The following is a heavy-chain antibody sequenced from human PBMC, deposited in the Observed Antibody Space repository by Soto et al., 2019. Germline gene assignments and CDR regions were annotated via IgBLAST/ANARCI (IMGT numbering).Heavy chain of an antibody. CDR2: INPKTAAT. Sequence: ASVKVSCKASGYTFSDYFIQWLRQAPGQGLEWVAWINPKTAATNYAKNFQGWATVTRDTSFSTAYLELTRLRPDDTGVYYCARFKWGLDHYSCRVVWGQGTAVTVSS. J-gene: IGHJ6*02. CDR3: ARFKWGLDHYSCRVV. D-gene: IGHD4-4*01. CDR1: GYTFSDYF. V-gene: IGHV1-2*04.